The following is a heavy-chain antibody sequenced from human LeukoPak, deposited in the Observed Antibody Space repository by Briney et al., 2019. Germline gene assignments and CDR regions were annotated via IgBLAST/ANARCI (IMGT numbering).Heavy chain of an antibody. J-gene: IGHJ4*02. CDR2: ISSSSSYI. Sequence: GGSLRLSCAASGFTFSSYSMNWVRQAPGKGLEWVSSISSSSSYIYYADSVKGRFTISRDNAKNSLYLQMNSLRAEDTAVYYCARRIPAASGFDYWGQGTLVTVSS. V-gene: IGHV3-21*01. D-gene: IGHD6-13*01. CDR3: ARRIPAASGFDY. CDR1: GFTFSSYS.